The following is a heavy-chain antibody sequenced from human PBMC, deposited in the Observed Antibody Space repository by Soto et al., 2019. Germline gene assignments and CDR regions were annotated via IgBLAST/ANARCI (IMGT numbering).Heavy chain of an antibody. CDR1: GGSMSTYY. V-gene: IGHV4-59*08. Sequence: SETLSLTCTASGGSMSTYYWNWIRQSPGKGLESIGYIYSSGSANYNPSLKSRVAISIDTSKQQIFLNLTSVTAADTGVYFCARTFGPQVTGYVDSDYRWTIDQWGQGTLVTVSS. D-gene: IGHD4-4*01. CDR2: IYSSGSA. CDR3: ARTFGPQVTGYVDSDYRWTIDQ. J-gene: IGHJ4*02.